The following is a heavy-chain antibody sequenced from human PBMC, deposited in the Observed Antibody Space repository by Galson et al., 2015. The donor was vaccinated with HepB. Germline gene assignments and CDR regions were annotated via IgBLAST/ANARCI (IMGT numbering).Heavy chain of an antibody. J-gene: IGHJ5*02. CDR2: IIPNFGTA. D-gene: IGHD4-17*01. Sequence: SVKVSCKASGGTFSSYAISWVRQAPGQGLEWMGGIIPNFGTARYAQKFQGRVTITADESTTTAYMELRSLRFDDTAMYYCTKAAYRDYVGFDPWGQGTLVTVSS. V-gene: IGHV1-69*13. CDR1: GGTFSSYA. CDR3: TKAAYRDYVGFDP.